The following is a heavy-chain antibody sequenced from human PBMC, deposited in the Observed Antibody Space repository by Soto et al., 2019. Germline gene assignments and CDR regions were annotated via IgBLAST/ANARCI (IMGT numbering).Heavy chain of an antibody. Sequence: GGPLRLSCAAPGFTLDVCAMDLVLEAPGKGLEGVSIISCDGGSTDYADSVKGRFTISRDNSKNSLYLQMNSLRTKDTALYYCAKTVDTAMVKDYYYGMDGWGQGT. CDR2: ISCDGGST. CDR3: AKTVDTAMVKDYYYGMDG. D-gene: IGHD5-18*01. J-gene: IGHJ6*02. V-gene: IGHV3-43*01. CDR1: GFTLDVCA.